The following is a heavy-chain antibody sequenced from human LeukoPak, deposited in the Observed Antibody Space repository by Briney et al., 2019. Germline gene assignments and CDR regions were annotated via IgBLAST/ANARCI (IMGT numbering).Heavy chain of an antibody. J-gene: IGHJ6*03. Sequence: PGGSLRLSCAASGFTVSSNYMSWVRQAPGKGLEWVSVIYSGGSTYYADSVKGRFTISRDNSKNTLYLQMNSLRAEDTAVYYCARGGHSHPLDYYMDVWGKGTTVTVSS. D-gene: IGHD5-18*01. CDR2: IYSGGST. CDR3: ARGGHSHPLDYYMDV. V-gene: IGHV3-53*01. CDR1: GFTVSSNY.